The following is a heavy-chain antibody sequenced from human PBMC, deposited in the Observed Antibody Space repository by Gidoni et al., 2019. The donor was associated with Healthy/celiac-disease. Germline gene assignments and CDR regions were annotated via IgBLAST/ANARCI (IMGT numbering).Heavy chain of an antibody. V-gene: IGHV3-23*04. J-gene: IGHJ4*02. D-gene: IGHD6-19*01. CDR1: GFTFSSYA. CDR2: ISGSGGST. Sequence: EVQLVESGGGLVQPGGSLRLSCAASGFTFSSYAMRWVRQAPGKGLEWVSAISGSGGSTYYADSVKGRFTISRDNSKNTLYLQMNSLRAEDTAVYYCANGKGQWLDWGYFDYWGQGTLVTVSS. CDR3: ANGKGQWLDWGYFDY.